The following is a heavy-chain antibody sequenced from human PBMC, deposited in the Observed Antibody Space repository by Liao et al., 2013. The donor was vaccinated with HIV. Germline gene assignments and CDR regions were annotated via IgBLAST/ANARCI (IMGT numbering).Heavy chain of an antibody. CDR1: GGSFSGYY. Sequence: QGLLQQWGAGLLKPSETLSLTCTVYGGSFSGYYWSWIRQSPGKGLEWIGEINHGGSTNYNPSLQSRVIISLDTSKNQFSLRLSSVTAADTALYYCARGSRGTLTPFQHWGQGTLVTVSS. J-gene: IGHJ1*01. V-gene: IGHV4-34*02. CDR2: INHGGST. D-gene: IGHD1-1*01. CDR3: ARGSRGTLTPFQH.